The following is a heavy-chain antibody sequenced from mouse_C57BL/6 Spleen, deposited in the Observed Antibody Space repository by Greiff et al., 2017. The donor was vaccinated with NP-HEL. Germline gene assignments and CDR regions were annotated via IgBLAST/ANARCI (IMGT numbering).Heavy chain of an antibody. CDR1: GYTFTDYY. CDR3: ASGELGYAMDY. CDR2: INPNNGGT. V-gene: IGHV1-26*01. Sequence: VQLQQSGPELVKPGASVKISCKASGYTFTDYYMNWVKQSHGKSLEWIGDINPNNGGTSYNQKFKGKATLTVDKSSSTAYMELRSLTSEDSAVYYCASGELGYAMDYWGQGTSVTVSS. J-gene: IGHJ4*01.